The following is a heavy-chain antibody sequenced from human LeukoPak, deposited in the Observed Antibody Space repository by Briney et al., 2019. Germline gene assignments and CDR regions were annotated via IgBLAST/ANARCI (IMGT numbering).Heavy chain of an antibody. J-gene: IGHJ3*02. Sequence: GGSLRLSCAASGFTFSTYSMNWVRQAPGKGLEWVSYINPSSTTIYYADSVKGRFTISRDNAKNSLYLQMSSLRADDTAVYYCARGGHDPGIPFDIWGQGTMVTVSS. CDR1: GFTFSTYS. CDR2: INPSSTTI. D-gene: IGHD1-1*01. CDR3: ARGGHDPGIPFDI. V-gene: IGHV3-48*04.